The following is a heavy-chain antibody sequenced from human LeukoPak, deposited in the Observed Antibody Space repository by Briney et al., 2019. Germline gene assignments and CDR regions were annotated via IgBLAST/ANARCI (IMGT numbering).Heavy chain of an antibody. D-gene: IGHD1-26*01. J-gene: IGHJ4*02. CDR1: GGSFRSYY. Sequence: SETLSPTCSVSGGSFRSYYWSSIRQPPGKGVEWGGYVYYSGSTNYNPSLKSRVTISLDTSKNQFSLKLTSVTAADAAVYYCARTLEGLLGASFDYWGQGTLVTVSS. V-gene: IGHV4-59*08. CDR2: VYYSGST. CDR3: ARTLEGLLGASFDY.